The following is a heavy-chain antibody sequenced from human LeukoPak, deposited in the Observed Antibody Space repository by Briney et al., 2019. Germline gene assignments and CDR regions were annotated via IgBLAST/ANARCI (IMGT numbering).Heavy chain of an antibody. Sequence: GRSLRLSCAASGFTFSTYEMHGVPQAPGKGLEWVAVISNDGRNKDYADPVTGRFTISRDNSTNTLSVTMDSLRAEATAVYYRAKNPDCSSISCYNAFDIWGQGTMVTVSS. D-gene: IGHD2-2*01. V-gene: IGHV3-30*18. CDR1: GFTFSTYE. CDR2: ISNDGRNK. J-gene: IGHJ3*02. CDR3: AKNPDCSSISCYNAFDI.